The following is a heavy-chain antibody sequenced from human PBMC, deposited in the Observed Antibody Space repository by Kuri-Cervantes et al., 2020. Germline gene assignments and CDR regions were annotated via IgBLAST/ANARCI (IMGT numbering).Heavy chain of an antibody. J-gene: IGHJ4*02. Sequence: GESLKISCAASGFTFSNSAMSWVRQAPGKGLEWVSVMSGSGTTTYYADSVKGRFTTSRDNSKNTLYLQMNSLRAEDTAVYYCARERVGDTDYFDYWGQGTLVTVSS. CDR3: ARERVGDTDYFDY. CDR1: GFTFSNSA. CDR2: MSGSGTTT. D-gene: IGHD1-26*01. V-gene: IGHV3-23*01.